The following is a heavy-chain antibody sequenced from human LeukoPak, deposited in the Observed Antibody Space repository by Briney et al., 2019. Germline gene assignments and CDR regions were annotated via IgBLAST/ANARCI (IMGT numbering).Heavy chain of an antibody. J-gene: IGHJ6*03. CDR3: ARRRLRYYYMDV. Sequence: ASVKVSCKASGYTFTSYDINWVRQATGQGLEWMGWMNPNSGNTGYAQKFQGRVTITRNTSISTAYMELSSLRSEDTAVYYCARRRLRYYYMDVWGKGTTVTVSS. CDR2: MNPNSGNT. CDR1: GYTFTSYD. V-gene: IGHV1-8*03. D-gene: IGHD4-17*01.